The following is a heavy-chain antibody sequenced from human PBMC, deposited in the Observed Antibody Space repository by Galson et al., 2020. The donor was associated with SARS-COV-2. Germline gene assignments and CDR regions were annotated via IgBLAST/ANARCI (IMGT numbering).Heavy chain of an antibody. CDR1: GGSISSSSYY. CDR3: ARDTLSITMIGPQGYYGMDV. V-gene: IGHV4-39*07. CDR2: IYYSGST. D-gene: IGHD3-22*01. Sequence: ETLSLTCTVSGGSISSSSYYWGWIRQPPGKGLEWIGSIYYSGSTYYNPSLKSRVTISVDTSKNQFSLKLSSVTAADTAVYYCARDTLSITMIGPQGYYGMDVWGQGTTVTVSS. J-gene: IGHJ6*02.